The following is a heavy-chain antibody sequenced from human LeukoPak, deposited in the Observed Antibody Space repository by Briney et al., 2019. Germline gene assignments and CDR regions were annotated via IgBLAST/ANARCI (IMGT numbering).Heavy chain of an antibody. V-gene: IGHV4-39*07. D-gene: IGHD3-9*01. J-gene: IGHJ3*02. CDR2: IYYSGST. CDR3: ARLDDILTGYYRSGAFDI. Sequence: SETLSLTCTVSGGSISSSSYYWGWIRQPPGKGLEWIGSIYYSGSTYYNPSLKSRVTISGDTSKNQFSLKLSSVTAADTAIYYCARLDDILTGYYRSGAFDIWGQGTMVTVSS. CDR1: GGSISSSSYY.